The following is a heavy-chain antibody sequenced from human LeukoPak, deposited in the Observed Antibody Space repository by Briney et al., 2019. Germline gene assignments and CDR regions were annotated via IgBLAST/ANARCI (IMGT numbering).Heavy chain of an antibody. CDR2: IIPIFGTA. CDR1: GGTFSSYA. Sequence: GASVKVSCTASGGTFSSYAISWVRQAPGQGLEWMGGIIPIFGTANYAQKFQGRVTIAADESTSTAYMELSSLRSEDTAVYYCARGGVSGYEADYWGQGTLVTVSS. D-gene: IGHD5-12*01. CDR3: ARGGVSGYEADY. V-gene: IGHV1-69*01. J-gene: IGHJ4*02.